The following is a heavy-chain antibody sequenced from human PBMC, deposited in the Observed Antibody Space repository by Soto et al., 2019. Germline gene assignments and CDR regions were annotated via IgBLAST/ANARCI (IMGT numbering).Heavy chain of an antibody. D-gene: IGHD3-3*01. V-gene: IGHV1-18*04. Sequence: ASVKVSCKASGYTFTSYGISWVRQAPGQGLEWMGWISAYNGNTNYAQKLQGRATMTTDTSTSTAYMELRSLRSDDTAVYYCATAPYDFWSGYYALELDAFDIWGQGTMVTVSS. CDR2: ISAYNGNT. J-gene: IGHJ3*02. CDR1: GYTFTSYG. CDR3: ATAPYDFWSGYYALELDAFDI.